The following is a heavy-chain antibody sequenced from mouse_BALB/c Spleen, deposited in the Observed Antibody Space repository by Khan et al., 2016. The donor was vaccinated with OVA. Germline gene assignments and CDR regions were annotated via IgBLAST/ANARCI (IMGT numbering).Heavy chain of an antibody. CDR3: ARGVRLTY. J-gene: IGHJ3*01. D-gene: IGHD1-2*01. Sequence: EVQLQESGPGLVKPSQSLSLTCTVTGYSITSDYAWNWIRQFPGNKLEWMGYISYSGSTSYNPSLKSRISITRNTSKNQFFLQLNSVTTEDTATYYCARGVRLTYWGQGTLVTVSA. CDR2: ISYSGST. CDR1: GYSITSDYA. V-gene: IGHV3-2*02.